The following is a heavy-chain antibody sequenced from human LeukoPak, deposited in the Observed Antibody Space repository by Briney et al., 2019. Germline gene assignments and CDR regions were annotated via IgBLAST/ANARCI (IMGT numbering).Heavy chain of an antibody. CDR3: AIIQVGATRVDY. J-gene: IGHJ4*02. CDR1: GYTFTSYD. CDR2: MNPNSGNT. Sequence: ASVKVSCKASGYTFTSYDINWVRQATGQGLEWMGWMNPNSGNTGYAQKFQGRVTMTRNTSISTPYMELSSLRSEDTAVYYCAIIQVGATRVDYWGQGTLVTVSS. V-gene: IGHV1-8*01. D-gene: IGHD1-26*01.